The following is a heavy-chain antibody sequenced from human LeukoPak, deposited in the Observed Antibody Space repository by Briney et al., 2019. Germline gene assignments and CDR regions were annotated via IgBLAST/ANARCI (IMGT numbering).Heavy chain of an antibody. V-gene: IGHV3-30*02. J-gene: IGHJ4*02. D-gene: IGHD6-6*01. CDR2: IRYDGSNK. CDR3: AKDLRVSSSLQELDY. Sequence: GGSLRLSCAASGFTFSSYGMHWVRQAPGKGLEWVAFIRYDGSNKYYADSVKGRFTISRDNSKNTLYLQMNSLRAEDTAVYYCAKDLRVSSSLQELDYWGQGTLVTVSS. CDR1: GFTFSSYG.